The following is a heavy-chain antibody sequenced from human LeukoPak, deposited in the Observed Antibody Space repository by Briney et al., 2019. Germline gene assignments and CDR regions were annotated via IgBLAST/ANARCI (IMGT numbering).Heavy chain of an antibody. CDR2: IRYDGSNK. CDR3: ARRTLAAALYYYYYMDV. V-gene: IGHV3-30*02. Sequence: GGSLRLSCAASGFTFSSYGMHWVRQAPGKGLEWVAFIRYDGSNKYYADSVKGRFTISRDNSKNTLYPQMNSLRAEDTAVYYCARRTLAAALYYYYYMDVWGKGTTVTVSS. D-gene: IGHD6-13*01. CDR1: GFTFSSYG. J-gene: IGHJ6*03.